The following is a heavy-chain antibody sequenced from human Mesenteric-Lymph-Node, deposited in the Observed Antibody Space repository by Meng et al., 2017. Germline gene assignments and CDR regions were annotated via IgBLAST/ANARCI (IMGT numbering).Heavy chain of an antibody. Sequence: GESLKISCAASGFTFDDYAMHWVRQAPGKGLEWVAVISYDGSNKYYADSVKGRFTISRDNSKNTLYLQMNSLRAEDTAVYYCARDRNRGWQHCIDYWGQGTLVTVSS. V-gene: IGHV3-30*04. CDR2: ISYDGSNK. CDR3: ARDRNRGWQHCIDY. D-gene: IGHD5-24*01. CDR1: GFTFDDYA. J-gene: IGHJ4*02.